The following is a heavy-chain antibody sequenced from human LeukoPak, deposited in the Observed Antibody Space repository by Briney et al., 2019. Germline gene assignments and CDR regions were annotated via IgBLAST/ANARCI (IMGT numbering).Heavy chain of an antibody. J-gene: IGHJ4*02. Sequence: GGSLRLSCAASGFTFSSYAMSWVRQAPGKGLEWLARIRSNSVGGTKDYAAPVKGRFIISRDDSRNTVYLQMNSLKTEDTAVYYCTTDRGITGTTDLDDWGQGTLVTVSS. CDR2: IRSNSVGGTK. CDR1: GFTFSSYA. V-gene: IGHV3-15*01. CDR3: TTDRGITGTTDLDD. D-gene: IGHD1-14*01.